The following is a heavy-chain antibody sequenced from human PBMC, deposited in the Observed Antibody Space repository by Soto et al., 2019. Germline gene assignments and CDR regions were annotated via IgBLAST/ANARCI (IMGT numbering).Heavy chain of an antibody. CDR1: GGTFSSYA. D-gene: IGHD3-22*01. Sequence: QVQLVQSGAEVKKPGSSVKVSCKASGGTFSSYAISWVRQATGQGREWMGGIIPIVGTANYEQKFQGRVTITADESTSTAYMELSSLRSEDTAVYYCARDNYYESSGYVRFDPWGQGTLVTVAS. CDR2: IIPIVGTA. J-gene: IGHJ5*02. V-gene: IGHV1-69*01. CDR3: ARDNYYESSGYVRFDP.